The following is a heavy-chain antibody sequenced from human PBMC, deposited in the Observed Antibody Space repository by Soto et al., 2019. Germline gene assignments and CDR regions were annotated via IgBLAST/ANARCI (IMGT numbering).Heavy chain of an antibody. J-gene: IGHJ4*02. D-gene: IGHD3-10*01. V-gene: IGHV4-39*01. Sequence: SETLSLTCTVSGGSISSSSYYWGWIRQPPGKGLEWIGSIYYSGSTYYNPSLKSRVTISVDTSKNQFSLKLSSVTAADTAVYYCARAFLSYDYYGSGSYPLGFDYWGQGTLVTVSS. CDR1: GGSISSSSYY. CDR2: IYYSGST. CDR3: ARAFLSYDYYGSGSYPLGFDY.